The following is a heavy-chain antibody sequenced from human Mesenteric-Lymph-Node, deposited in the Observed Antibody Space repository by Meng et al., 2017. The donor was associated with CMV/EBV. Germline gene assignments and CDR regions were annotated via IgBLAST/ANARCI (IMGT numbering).Heavy chain of an antibody. Sequence: GGSLRLSCAASGFTVSSNYMSWVRQAPGKGLEWVSVIYSCGSTYYADSVKGRFTISRDNSKNTRYLQMNSLRGEDTAVYYCAKGVFDDSSGSQYYFDYWGQGTLVTVSS. J-gene: IGHJ4*02. V-gene: IGHV3-53*01. D-gene: IGHD3-22*01. CDR1: GFTVSSNY. CDR2: IYSCGST. CDR3: AKGVFDDSSGSQYYFDY.